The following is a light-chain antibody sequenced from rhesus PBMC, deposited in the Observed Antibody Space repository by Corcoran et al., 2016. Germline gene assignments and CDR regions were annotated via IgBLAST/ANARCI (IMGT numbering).Light chain of an antibody. Sequence: DIQMTQSPSSLSASVGDRVTVSCRASQDINKELSWYQQKPGKAPTLLIYAASSLQTGVSSRFSGSGSGTEYTHTICSLQPEDVAPYYCLQDYANPWTFGQGTKVEIK. V-gene: IGKV1-94*01. J-gene: IGKJ1*01. CDR3: LQDYANPWT. CDR2: AAS. CDR1: QDINKE.